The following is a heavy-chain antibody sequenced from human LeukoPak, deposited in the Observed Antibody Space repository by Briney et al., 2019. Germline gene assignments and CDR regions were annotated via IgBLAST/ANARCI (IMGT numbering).Heavy chain of an antibody. CDR1: GFTFDDYA. CDR3: ARDNDRKDDS. V-gene: IGHV3-9*01. D-gene: IGHD3-16*01. Sequence: PGGSLRLSCAASGFTFDDYAMHWVRQAPGKGLEWVSGISWNSGSIGYADSVKGRFTISRDNAKNSLYLQMNNLRAEDTAVYYCARDNDRKDDSWGQGTLVTVSS. CDR2: ISWNSGSI. J-gene: IGHJ5*02.